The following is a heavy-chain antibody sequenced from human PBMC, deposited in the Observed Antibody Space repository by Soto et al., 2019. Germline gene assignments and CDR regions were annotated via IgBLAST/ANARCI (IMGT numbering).Heavy chain of an antibody. J-gene: IGHJ5*02. V-gene: IGHV4-61*01. D-gene: IGHD6-6*01. Sequence: PSETLSLTCTVSGGSVNSGSYYWSWIRQPPGKGLEWIGYIYYSGSTNYNPSLKSRVTISVDTSKNQFSLKLSSVTAADTAVYYCARDYLYSSSSGSSAWFDPWGQGTLVTVSS. CDR2: IYYSGST. CDR3: ARDYLYSSSSGSSAWFDP. CDR1: GGSVNSGSYY.